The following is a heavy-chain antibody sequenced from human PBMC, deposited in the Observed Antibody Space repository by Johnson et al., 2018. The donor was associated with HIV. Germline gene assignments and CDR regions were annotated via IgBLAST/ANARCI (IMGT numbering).Heavy chain of an antibody. D-gene: IGHD3-22*01. J-gene: IGHJ3*02. V-gene: IGHV3-20*04. CDR2: INWNGDNT. CDR1: GFTFDDYG. Sequence: VQLVESGGGVVRPGESLRLSCTASGFTFDDYGMSWVRQVPGKGLEWVSGINWNGDNTGYADSVKGLFTISRDNAKNAVYLQMNSLRAEDTALYYCARFLGYYDSDGYYFGDAYDNWGQGTMVTVSA. CDR3: ARFLGYYDSDGYYFGDAYDN.